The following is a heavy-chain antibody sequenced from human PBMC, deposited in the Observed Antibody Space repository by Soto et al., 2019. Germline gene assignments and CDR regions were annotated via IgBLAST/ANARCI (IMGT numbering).Heavy chain of an antibody. CDR2: INHSGST. J-gene: IGHJ5*02. D-gene: IGHD6-13*01. V-gene: IGHV4-34*01. Sequence: QVQLQQWGAGLLKPSETLSLTCAVYGGSFSGYYWSWIRQPPGKRLEWIGEINHSGSTSYNPSLKSRVTISVDTSKNQFSLKLSYVTAADTAVYYCARAGTAAGTTLRGYNWFDPWGQGTLVTVSS. CDR3: ARAGTAAGTTLRGYNWFDP. CDR1: GGSFSGYY.